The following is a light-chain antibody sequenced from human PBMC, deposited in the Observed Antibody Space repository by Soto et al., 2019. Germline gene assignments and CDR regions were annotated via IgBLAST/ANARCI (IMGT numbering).Light chain of an antibody. CDR3: QQYGSSGT. J-gene: IGKJ1*01. CDR2: GAS. V-gene: IGKV3-20*01. CDR1: QSVSNN. Sequence: EIVLTQSPGTLSLSPGERATLSCRASQSVSNNLAWYQQKSGQSPRLLIYGASTRATGIPARFSGSGSGTDFTLTISRLEPEDFAVYYCQQYGSSGTFGQGTKVDIK.